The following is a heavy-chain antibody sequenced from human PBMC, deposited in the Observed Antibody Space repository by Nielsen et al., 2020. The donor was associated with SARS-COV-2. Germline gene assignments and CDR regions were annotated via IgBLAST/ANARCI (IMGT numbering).Heavy chain of an antibody. J-gene: IGHJ6*03. Sequence: GESLKISCSASGFTFSSTWMDWVRQAPGQGLVWVSRINPSGFGTAYADSVKGRFAVSRDNAENTVVLQIHSLRVEDTAVYYCAGGADFWSGTQKYYMDVWGKGTTVTVSS. V-gene: IGHV3-74*01. CDR1: GFTFSSTW. D-gene: IGHD3-3*01. CDR3: AGGADFWSGTQKYYMDV. CDR2: INPSGFGT.